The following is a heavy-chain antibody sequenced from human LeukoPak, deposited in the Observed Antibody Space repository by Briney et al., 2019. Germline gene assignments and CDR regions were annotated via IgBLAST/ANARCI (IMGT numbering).Heavy chain of an antibody. D-gene: IGHD4-17*01. J-gene: IGHJ4*02. Sequence: GGSLRLSCAASGFTFSSYSMNWVRQAPGKGLEWVSGINWNGGSTGYADSVKGRFTISRDNARDSLYLQMNSLRAEDTAVYYCATYLRSGPIDCWGQGTLVTVSS. CDR1: GFTFSSYS. V-gene: IGHV3-20*04. CDR3: ATYLRSGPIDC. CDR2: INWNGGST.